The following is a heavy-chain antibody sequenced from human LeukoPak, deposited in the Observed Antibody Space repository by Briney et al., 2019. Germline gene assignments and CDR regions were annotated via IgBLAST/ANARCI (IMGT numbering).Heavy chain of an antibody. V-gene: IGHV3-7*01. J-gene: IGHJ4*02. Sequence: GGSLRLSCAASGFTFSRSWMTWVRHVPGRGLEWLANTNQDESEKTILDSVKGRFTISRDNARNSLYLQMNSLRAEDTAVYYCARSWSSGYYFDFWGQGTLVTVSS. CDR3: ARSWSSGYYFDF. D-gene: IGHD3-22*01. CDR1: GFTFSRSW. CDR2: TNQDESEK.